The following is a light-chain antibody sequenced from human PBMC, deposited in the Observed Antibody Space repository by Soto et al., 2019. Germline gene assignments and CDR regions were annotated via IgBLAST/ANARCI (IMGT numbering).Light chain of an antibody. CDR2: AAS. Sequence: DIQLTQSPSFLSASVGDRVTITCRASQGISSYLAWYQQKPGKAPKLLIYAASTLQSGVPSRFSGSGSGTEFILTISRLQPEDFATYYCQRLNSDPWTFGQGTKVEIK. CDR1: QGISSY. V-gene: IGKV1-9*01. J-gene: IGKJ1*01. CDR3: QRLNSDPWT.